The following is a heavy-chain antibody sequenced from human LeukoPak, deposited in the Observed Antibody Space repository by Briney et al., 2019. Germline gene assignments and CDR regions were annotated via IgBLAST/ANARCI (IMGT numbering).Heavy chain of an antibody. CDR1: GFTVSSNY. J-gene: IGHJ3*02. Sequence: GGSLRLSCAASGFTVSSNYMSWVRQAPGKGLEWVSVIYSGGSTYYADSVKGRLTISRDNSKNTLYLQMNSLRAEDTAVYYCARDILFRGGWDTYDAFDIWGQGTMVTVSS. CDR2: IYSGGST. D-gene: IGHD3-16*01. V-gene: IGHV3-53*01. CDR3: ARDILFRGGWDTYDAFDI.